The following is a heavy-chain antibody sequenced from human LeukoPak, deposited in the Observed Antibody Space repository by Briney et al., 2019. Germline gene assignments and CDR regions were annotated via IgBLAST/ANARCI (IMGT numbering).Heavy chain of an antibody. D-gene: IGHD3-9*01. CDR3: AKDPRRYFDWLFGAFDI. CDR2: ISYDGSNK. J-gene: IGHJ3*02. Sequence: GGSLRLSCAASGFTFSSYGMHWVRQAPGKGLEWVAVISYDGSNKYYADSVKGRFTISRDNSKNTLYLQMNSQRAEDTAVYYCAKDPRRYFDWLFGAFDIWGQGTMVTVSS. V-gene: IGHV3-30*18. CDR1: GFTFSSYG.